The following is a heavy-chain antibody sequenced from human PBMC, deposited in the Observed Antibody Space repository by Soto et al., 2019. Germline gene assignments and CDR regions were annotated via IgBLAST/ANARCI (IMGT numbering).Heavy chain of an antibody. V-gene: IGHV4-59*01. Sequence: SETLSLTCTVSGGSISSYYWSWIRQPPGKGLEWIAYIYYSGSSNYNPSLESRVTVSVDTSKNQVSLQLNSVTAADTAVFYCARGAPCSDTSAYYWYLDLWGRGTLVTVSS. CDR3: ARGAPCSDTSAYYWYLDL. CDR1: GGSISSYY. D-gene: IGHD3-22*01. CDR2: IYYSGSS. J-gene: IGHJ2*01.